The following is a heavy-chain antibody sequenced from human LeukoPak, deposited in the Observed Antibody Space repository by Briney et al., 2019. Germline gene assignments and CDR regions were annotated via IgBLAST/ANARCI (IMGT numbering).Heavy chain of an antibody. CDR1: GFTFDDYA. CDR3: AKDPAAVTTGWFDP. J-gene: IGHJ5*02. D-gene: IGHD4-17*01. CDR2: ISWNSGSI. V-gene: IGHV3-9*01. Sequence: GRSLRLSCAASGFTFDDYAMHWVRQAPGKGLEWVSGISWNSGSIGYADSVKGRFTISRDNAKNFLYLQVNSLRAEDTALYYCAKDPAAVTTGWFDPWGQGTLVTVSS.